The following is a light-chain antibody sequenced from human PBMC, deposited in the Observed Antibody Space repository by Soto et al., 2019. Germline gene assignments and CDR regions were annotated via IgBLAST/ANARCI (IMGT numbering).Light chain of an antibody. CDR1: SSDVGGYKF. J-gene: IGLJ1*01. CDR3: TSYTSTIPYV. V-gene: IGLV2-8*01. CDR2: EVN. Sequence: QSVLAQPPSASGSPGQSVTISCTGTSSDVGGYKFVAWYQQHPGKVPKLMIYEVNKRPSGVPDRFSGSKSGNTASLTISGLQVEDEADYFCTSYTSTIPYVFGSGTKVTVL.